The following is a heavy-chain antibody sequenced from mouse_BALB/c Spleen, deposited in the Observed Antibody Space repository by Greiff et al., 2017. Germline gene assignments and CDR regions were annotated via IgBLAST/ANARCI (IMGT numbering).Heavy chain of an antibody. V-gene: IGHV3-2*02. D-gene: IGHD2-1*01. J-gene: IGHJ3*01. CDR1: GYSITSDYA. CDR2: ISYSGST. CDR3: ARGDYGNFAY. Sequence: VQLKESGPGLVKPSQSLSLTCTVTGYSITSDYAWNWIRQFPGNKLEWMGYISYSGSTSYNPSLKSRISITRDTSKNQFFLQLNSVTTEDTATYYCARGDYGNFAYWGQGTLVTVSA.